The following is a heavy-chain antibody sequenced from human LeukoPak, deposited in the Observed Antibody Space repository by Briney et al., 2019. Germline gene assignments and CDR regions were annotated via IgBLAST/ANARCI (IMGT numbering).Heavy chain of an antibody. J-gene: IGHJ4*02. D-gene: IGHD3-16*02. V-gene: IGHV4-34*01. Sequence: SETLSLTCAVYGGSFSGYYWSWIRQPPGKGLEWIGEINHSGSTNYNPSLKSRVTISVDTSKNQSSLKLSSVTAADTAVYYCARGPRIMITFGGVIVIPPYFDYWGQGTLVTVSS. CDR2: INHSGST. CDR1: GGSFSGYY. CDR3: ARGPRIMITFGGVIVIPPYFDY.